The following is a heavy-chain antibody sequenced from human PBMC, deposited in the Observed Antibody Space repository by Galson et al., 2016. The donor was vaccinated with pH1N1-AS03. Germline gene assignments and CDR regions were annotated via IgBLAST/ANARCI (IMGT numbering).Heavy chain of an antibody. J-gene: IGHJ3*02. CDR3: ARGRYSAFDI. D-gene: IGHD1-1*01. V-gene: IGHV6-1*01. CDR2: TYWRSKWYN. CDR1: GDSVSSNIDA. Sequence: AISGDSVSSNIDAWNWIRQSPSGGLEWLGRTYWRSKWYNDYAVSVKSRITINPETSKNQFSLQLTSVTPEDTAVYYCARGRYSAFDIWGQGTMVTVSS.